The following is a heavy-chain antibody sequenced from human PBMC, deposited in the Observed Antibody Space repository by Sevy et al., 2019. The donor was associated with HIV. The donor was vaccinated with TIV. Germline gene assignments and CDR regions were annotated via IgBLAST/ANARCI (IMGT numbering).Heavy chain of an antibody. D-gene: IGHD3-10*01. CDR2: ISYDGSNK. CDR1: GFTFSSYG. V-gene: IGHV3-30*03. CDR3: ARYGSGSYSGGVFDY. J-gene: IGHJ4*02. Sequence: GGSLRLSCAASGFTFSSYGIHWVRQAPGKGLEWVAVISYDGSNKYYADSAKGRFTISRDNSKNTLYLQMNSLRAEDTAVYYCARYGSGSYSGGVFDYWGQGTLVTVSS.